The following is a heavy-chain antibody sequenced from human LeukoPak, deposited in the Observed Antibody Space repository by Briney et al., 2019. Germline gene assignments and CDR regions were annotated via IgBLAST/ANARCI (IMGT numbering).Heavy chain of an antibody. Sequence: GGSLRLSCVASGFTFTSYSMNWVRQAPGQGLEWVSSISTGSTFIYHADSVKGRFTISRDNAENSVYLQMNSLRAEDTAVYYCARGSAGTTYNWFDAWGQGTLVTVSS. CDR2: ISTGSTFI. J-gene: IGHJ5*02. V-gene: IGHV3-21*06. D-gene: IGHD1-7*01. CDR3: ARGSAGTTYNWFDA. CDR1: GFTFTSYS.